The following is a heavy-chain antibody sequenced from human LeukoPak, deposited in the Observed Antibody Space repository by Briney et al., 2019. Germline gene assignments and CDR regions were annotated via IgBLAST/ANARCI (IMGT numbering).Heavy chain of an antibody. Sequence: ASVKVSCKVSGYTFTAYYIQWVRQAPGQGLEWMGLIDPSVGSTSNAQKFQGRITMTRDTSTSTVFMELTSLTSEDTAVYYCARNSGSGLDHWGQGALVTVSS. CDR2: IDPSVGST. CDR3: ARNSGSGLDH. J-gene: IGHJ4*02. V-gene: IGHV1-46*01. D-gene: IGHD1-26*01. CDR1: GYTFTAYY.